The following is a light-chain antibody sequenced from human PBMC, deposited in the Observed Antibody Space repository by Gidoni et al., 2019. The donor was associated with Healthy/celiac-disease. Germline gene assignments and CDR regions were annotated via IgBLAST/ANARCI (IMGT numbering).Light chain of an antibody. CDR1: QSVSSSY. V-gene: IGKV3-20*01. Sequence: IVLTQYPGTLSLSPGARATLSCRASQSVSSSYLAWYQQKPGQAPRLLIYGASSRATGIPDRFSGSGSGTDFTLTISRLEPEDFAVYYCQQYGSSPPYTFGQGTKLEIK. CDR2: GAS. CDR3: QQYGSSPPYT. J-gene: IGKJ2*01.